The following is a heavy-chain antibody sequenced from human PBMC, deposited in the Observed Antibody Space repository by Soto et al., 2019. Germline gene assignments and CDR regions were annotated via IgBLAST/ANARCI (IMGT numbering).Heavy chain of an antibody. Sequence: QVQLQESGPGLVKPSGTLSLTCAVSGGSISSSNWWSWVRQPPGKGLEWIGEIYHSGSTNYNPSLRSRVTVSVDKSKNQFSLKLSSVTAADTAVYYCARAGSVTMIVVGKYNWFDPWGQGTLGTVSS. J-gene: IGHJ5*02. CDR1: GGSISSSNW. V-gene: IGHV4-4*02. CDR2: IYHSGST. CDR3: ARAGSVTMIVVGKYNWFDP. D-gene: IGHD3-22*01.